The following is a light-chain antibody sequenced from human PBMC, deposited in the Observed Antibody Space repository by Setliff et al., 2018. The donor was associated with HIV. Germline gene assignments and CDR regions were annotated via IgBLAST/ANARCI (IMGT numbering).Light chain of an antibody. J-gene: IGLJ2*01. CDR1: SSDIGSSNL. V-gene: IGLV2-23*02. CDR3: CSYTDTTNFVI. Sequence: QSALTQPASVSESPGQSITMSCTGTSSDIGSSNLVSWYQQRPGEAPKLMIYDVTRRPSGVSNRISGSKSGDTASLTISGLQAEDEADYYCCSYTDTTNFVIFGGGTK. CDR2: DVT.